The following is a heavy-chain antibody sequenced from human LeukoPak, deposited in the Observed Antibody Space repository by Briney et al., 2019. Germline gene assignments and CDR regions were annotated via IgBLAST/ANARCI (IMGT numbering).Heavy chain of an antibody. Sequence: SETLSLTCTVSGGSISSYYWSWIRQPPGKGLEWIGYIYHSGSTNYNPSLKSRVTISVDTSKNQFSLKLSSVTAADTAVYYSARYASGGMKPPDYYYYYYYMDVSGKGTTDTVSS. V-gene: IGHV4-59*01. CDR1: GGSISSYY. J-gene: IGHJ6*03. D-gene: IGHD3-10*01. CDR3: ARYASGGMKPPDYYYYYYYMDV. CDR2: IYHSGST.